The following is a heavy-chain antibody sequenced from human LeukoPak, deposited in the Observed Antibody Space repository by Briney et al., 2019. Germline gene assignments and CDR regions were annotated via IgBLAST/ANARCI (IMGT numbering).Heavy chain of an antibody. Sequence: GASVKVSCKASGGTFISYAISWVRQAPGQGLEWMGGIIPIFGTANYAQKFQGRVTITADESTSTAYMELSRLRSEDTAVYYCAGRMVRVVKSKSYYYYYMDVWGKGTTVTISS. CDR3: AGRMVRVVKSKSYYYYYMDV. J-gene: IGHJ6*03. D-gene: IGHD3-10*01. V-gene: IGHV1-69*13. CDR2: IIPIFGTA. CDR1: GGTFISYA.